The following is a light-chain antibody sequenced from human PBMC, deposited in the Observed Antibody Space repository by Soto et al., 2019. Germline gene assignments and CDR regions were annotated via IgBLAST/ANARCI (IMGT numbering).Light chain of an antibody. CDR1: QSVSTN. CDR2: DAS. J-gene: IGKJ5*01. V-gene: IGKV3-15*01. Sequence: PAPVSVSPGERVTISFRASQSVSTNLAWYQQKPGQAPRLLIYDASTRATGFPARFSGSGSGTEFSLTISSLQSEDFAVYYCQQYNDWPPITFGQGTRLEIK. CDR3: QQYNDWPPIT.